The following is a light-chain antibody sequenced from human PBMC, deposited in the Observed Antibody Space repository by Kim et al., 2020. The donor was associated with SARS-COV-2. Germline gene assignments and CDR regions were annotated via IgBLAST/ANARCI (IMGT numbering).Light chain of an antibody. CDR3: SSYATSRSYV. CDR1: SSDVGTYNY. Sequence: GQSITISCTGTSSDVGTYNYVSWYQQYPGKAPKLMTYDVNKRPSGIYNRFSGSKSGNTASLTISGLQAEDEADYYCSSYATSRSYVFGTGTKVTVL. CDR2: DVN. J-gene: IGLJ1*01. V-gene: IGLV2-14*03.